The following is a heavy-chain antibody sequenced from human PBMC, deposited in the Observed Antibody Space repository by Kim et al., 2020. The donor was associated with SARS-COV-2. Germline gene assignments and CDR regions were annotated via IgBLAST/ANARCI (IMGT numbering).Heavy chain of an antibody. D-gene: IGHD6-19*01. CDR2: IRSKANSYAT. CDR1: GFTLSGST. V-gene: IGHV3-73*01. J-gene: IGHJ3*02. Sequence: GGSLRLSCAASGFTLSGSTVHWVRQASGKGLELVGRIRSKANSYATAYAASVKNRFTISRDDSKNTAYLQMNSLKTVDTAVYYCARLNPIAGGGYAAFDIWGQGTMVTVSS. CDR3: ARLNPIAGGGYAAFDI.